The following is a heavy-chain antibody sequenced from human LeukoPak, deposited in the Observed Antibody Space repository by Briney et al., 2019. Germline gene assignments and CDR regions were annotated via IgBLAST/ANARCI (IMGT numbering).Heavy chain of an antibody. V-gene: IGHV3-53*01. CDR2: IYSDGST. D-gene: IGHD6-19*01. Sequence: GGSLRLSCAASGFTFSTYEMNWVRQAPGKGLEWVSVIYSDGSTYYADSVKGRFTISRDNSKNTLYLQMNSLRAEDTAVYYCARTVSGWPDYWGQGTLVTVSS. CDR1: GFTFSTYE. J-gene: IGHJ4*02. CDR3: ARTVSGWPDY.